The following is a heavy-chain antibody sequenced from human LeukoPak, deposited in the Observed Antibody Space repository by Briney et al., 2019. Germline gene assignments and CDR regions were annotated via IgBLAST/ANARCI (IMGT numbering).Heavy chain of an antibody. D-gene: IGHD6-13*01. CDR3: ARTATSGYSSSRDDY. CDR2: INHSGST. CDR1: GGSFSGYY. V-gene: IGHV4-34*01. Sequence: SSETLSLTCAVYGGSFSGYYWSWIRQPPGKGLEWIGEINHSGSTNYNPSLKSRVTISVDTSKNQFSLKLSSVTAADTAVYYCARTATSGYSSSRDDYWGQGTLVTVSS. J-gene: IGHJ4*02.